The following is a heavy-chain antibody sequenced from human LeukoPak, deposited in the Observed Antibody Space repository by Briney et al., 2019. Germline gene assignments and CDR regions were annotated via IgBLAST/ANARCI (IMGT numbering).Heavy chain of an antibody. V-gene: IGHV3-74*01. J-gene: IGHJ6*02. CDR3: ARERIQLWADYYYYGMDV. CDR2: INSDGSST. Sequence: GGSLRLSCAASGFTFSSYWMHWVRHAPGKGLVWVSRINSDGSSTSYADSVKGRFTISRDNAKKKLYLQMNSLRAEDTAGYYCARERIQLWADYYYYGMDVGRQGTRVTVSS. D-gene: IGHD5-18*01. CDR1: GFTFSSYW.